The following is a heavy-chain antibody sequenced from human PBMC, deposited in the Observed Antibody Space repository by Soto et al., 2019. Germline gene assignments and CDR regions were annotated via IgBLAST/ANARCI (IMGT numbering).Heavy chain of an antibody. CDR2: IRAYNGDT. J-gene: IGHJ6*02. CDR3: ARIAAESDFAMDV. CDR1: GYIFTTYI. D-gene: IGHD6-25*01. Sequence: GSVKVSCKASGYIFTTYIITWVRQAPGQGLEWMGWIRAYNGDTTYPQKVQGRVTMTMETSTSTAYMELRSLRSDDTAVYYCARIAAESDFAMDVWGQGTTVTVSS. V-gene: IGHV1-18*01.